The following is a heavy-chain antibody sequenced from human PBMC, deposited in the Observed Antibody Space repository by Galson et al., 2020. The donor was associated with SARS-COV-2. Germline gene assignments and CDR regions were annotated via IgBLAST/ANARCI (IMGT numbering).Heavy chain of an antibody. J-gene: IGHJ3*02. D-gene: IGHD6-13*01. CDR1: GGSISSYY. CDR3: ARVSSSWYPPDAVDI. V-gene: IGHV4-4*07. CDR2: IYTSGST. Sequence: SQTLSLTCTVSGGSISSYYWSWIRQPAGKGLEWIGRIYTSGSTNYNPSLNSRVTMSVDTSKNQFSLKLSSVTAADTAVYYCARVSSSWYPPDAVDIWGQGTMVTVSS.